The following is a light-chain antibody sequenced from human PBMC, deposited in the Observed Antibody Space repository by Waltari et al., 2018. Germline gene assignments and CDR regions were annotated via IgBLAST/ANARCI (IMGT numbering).Light chain of an antibody. CDR2: KAS. J-gene: IGKJ1*01. Sequence: DIQMTQSPSTLSASVGDRVTITCRASQSIRSCLAWYQQKPGKAPKLLIYKASSLESGVPSRFSGSGSGTEFTLTISSLQPDDFATYYCQQYNSAPWTFGQGTKVEIK. CDR3: QQYNSAPWT. CDR1: QSIRSC. V-gene: IGKV1-5*03.